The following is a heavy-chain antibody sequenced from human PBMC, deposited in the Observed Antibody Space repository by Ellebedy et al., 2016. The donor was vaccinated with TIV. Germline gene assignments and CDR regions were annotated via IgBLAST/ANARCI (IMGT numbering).Heavy chain of an antibody. CDR3: ARRGYTYGRFDP. J-gene: IGHJ5*02. D-gene: IGHD5-18*01. CDR2: IYYSGST. V-gene: IGHV4-59*01. CDR1: DDSISNYY. Sequence: MPSETLSLTCTVSDDSISNYYWSWIRQPPGKGLEWIGYIYYSGSTNYNPSLKSRVTISVDTSRNEFSLRLSSVTTADTAAYYCARRGYTYGRFDPWGPGTLVTVSS.